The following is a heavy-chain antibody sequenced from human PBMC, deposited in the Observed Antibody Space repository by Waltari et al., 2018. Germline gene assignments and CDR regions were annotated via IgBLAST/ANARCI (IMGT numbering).Heavy chain of an antibody. CDR1: GYTFTSYG. Sequence: QVQLVQSGAEVKKPGASVKGSCKASGYTFTSYGISWVGQAHGQGLEWMGWISAYNGNTNYAQKLQGRVTMTTDTSTSTAYMELRSLRSDDTAVYYCARDLRGEQWLVEGWFDPWGQGTLVTVSS. J-gene: IGHJ5*02. CDR2: ISAYNGNT. D-gene: IGHD6-19*01. CDR3: ARDLRGEQWLVEGWFDP. V-gene: IGHV1-18*01.